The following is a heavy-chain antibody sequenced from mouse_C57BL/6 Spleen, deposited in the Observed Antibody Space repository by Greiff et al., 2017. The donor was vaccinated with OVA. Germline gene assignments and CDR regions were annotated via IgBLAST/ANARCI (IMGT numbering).Heavy chain of an antibody. CDR1: GYTFTSYG. D-gene: IGHD1-1*01. CDR2: IYPRSGNT. Sequence: VQLQQSGAELARPGASVKLSCKASGYTFTSYGISWVKQRTGQGLEWIGEIYPRSGNTYYNEKFKGKATLTADKSSSTAYMELRSLTSEDSAVYFCARMGTVVATLDCYAMDYWGQGTSVTVSS. V-gene: IGHV1-81*01. J-gene: IGHJ4*01. CDR3: ARMGTVVATLDCYAMDY.